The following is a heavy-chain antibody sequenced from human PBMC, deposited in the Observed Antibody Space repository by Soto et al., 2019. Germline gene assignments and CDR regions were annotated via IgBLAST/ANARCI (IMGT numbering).Heavy chain of an antibody. CDR3: ARIGEPTYYYYMSG. CDR1: GFTFSSYW. Sequence: PGGSLRLSCAASGFTFSSYWMSWVRQAPGKGLEWVANIKQDGSEKYYVDSVKGRFTISRDNAKNSLYLQMSSLRAEDTAVYYWARIGEPTYYYYMSGWGQGTTVTVAS. V-gene: IGHV3-7*01. D-gene: IGHD3-10*01. CDR2: IKQDGSEK. J-gene: IGHJ6*03.